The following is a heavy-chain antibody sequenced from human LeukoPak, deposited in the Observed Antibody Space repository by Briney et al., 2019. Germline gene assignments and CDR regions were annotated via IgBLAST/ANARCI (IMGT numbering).Heavy chain of an antibody. J-gene: IGHJ6*02. D-gene: IGHD2-15*01. CDR3: ARAGYCSGGSCSANEDYYYGMDV. CDR1: GGTFSSYA. V-gene: IGHV1-69*13. CDR2: IIPIFGTA. Sequence: SVKVSCKASGGTFSSYAISWVRQAPGQGLEWMGGIIPIFGTANYAQKFQGRVTITADESTSTAYMELSSLRSEDTAVYYCARAGYCSGGSCSANEDYYYGMDVWGQGTTVTVSS.